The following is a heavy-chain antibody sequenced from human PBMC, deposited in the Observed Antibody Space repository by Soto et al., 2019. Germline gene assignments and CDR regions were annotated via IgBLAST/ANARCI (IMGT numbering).Heavy chain of an antibody. D-gene: IGHD2-21*02. Sequence: GGSLRLSCAASGFTFSSYGMHWVRQAPGKGLEWVAVISYDGSNKYYADSVKGRFTISRDNSKNTLYLQMNSLRAEDTAVYYCAKDSPQVIGLLLMDYWGQGTLVTVSS. CDR1: GFTFSSYG. CDR2: ISYDGSNK. J-gene: IGHJ4*02. V-gene: IGHV3-30*18. CDR3: AKDSPQVIGLLLMDY.